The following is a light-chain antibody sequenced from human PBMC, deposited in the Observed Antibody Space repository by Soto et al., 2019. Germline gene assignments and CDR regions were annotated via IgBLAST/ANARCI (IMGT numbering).Light chain of an antibody. Sequence: EIVMTQSPATLSVSPGERATLSCRASQSVSSKLAWFQQKPGQAPSLLIYGVSTRATGVPVRFSGSGSGTEFTLTINSLQSEDFAVYYCQQYQQWPFYTFGQGTKLEIK. CDR2: GVS. CDR1: QSVSSK. J-gene: IGKJ2*01. V-gene: IGKV3-15*01. CDR3: QQYQQWPFYT.